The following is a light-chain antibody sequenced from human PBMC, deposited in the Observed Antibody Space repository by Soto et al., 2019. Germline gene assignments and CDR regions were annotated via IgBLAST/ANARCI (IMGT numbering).Light chain of an antibody. J-gene: IGKJ4*01. V-gene: IGKV3-11*01. Sequence: EIVLTQSPATLSFCPGERATLSCRASQSVRSYLAWYQQKPGQAPRLLIYDASNRATGIPARFSGSGSGTDFPLTISSLEPEDFAVYYCQQRSNWLTFGGGTKVEIK. CDR2: DAS. CDR3: QQRSNWLT. CDR1: QSVRSY.